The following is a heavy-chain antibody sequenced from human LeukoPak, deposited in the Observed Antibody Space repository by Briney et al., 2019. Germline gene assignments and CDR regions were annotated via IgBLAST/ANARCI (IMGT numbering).Heavy chain of an antibody. J-gene: IGHJ4*02. CDR2: ISWNSGSI. Sequence: GRSLRLSCAASGFTFDDYAMHWVRQAPGKGLEWVSGISWNSGSIGYADSVKGRFTISRDNAKNSLYLQMNSLRAEDTALYYCAKDMAYYYDSSGGVFDYWGQGTLVTVSS. CDR1: GFTFDDYA. V-gene: IGHV3-9*01. CDR3: AKDMAYYYDSSGGVFDY. D-gene: IGHD3-22*01.